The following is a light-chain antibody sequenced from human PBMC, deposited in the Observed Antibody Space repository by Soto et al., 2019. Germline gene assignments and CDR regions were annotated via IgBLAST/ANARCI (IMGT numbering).Light chain of an antibody. J-gene: IGLJ1*01. V-gene: IGLV2-14*01. CDR3: SSYTTSSTYV. CDR1: SSDVGSYNY. Sequence: QSVLTRPASVSGSPGQSITISCTGTSSDVGSYNYVSWYQQHPGKAPKVMIYDVSNRPSGVSYRFSGSKSGNTASLTISGLQAEDEADYYCSSYTTSSTYVFGTGTKVTVL. CDR2: DVS.